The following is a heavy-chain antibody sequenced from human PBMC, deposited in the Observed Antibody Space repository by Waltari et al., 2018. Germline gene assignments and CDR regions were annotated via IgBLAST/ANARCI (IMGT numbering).Heavy chain of an antibody. CDR2: INPNSGGT. CDR3: ARVNAIFGVVPYGGGWFDP. CDR1: GYTFTGYY. J-gene: IGHJ5*02. D-gene: IGHD3-3*01. Sequence: QVQLVQSGAEVKKPGASVKVSCKASGYTFTGYYMHWVRQAPGNGHEWMGRINPNSGGTNYAQKFQGRVTMTRDTSISTAYMELSRLRSDDTAVYYCARVNAIFGVVPYGGGWFDPWGQGTLVTVSS. V-gene: IGHV1-2*06.